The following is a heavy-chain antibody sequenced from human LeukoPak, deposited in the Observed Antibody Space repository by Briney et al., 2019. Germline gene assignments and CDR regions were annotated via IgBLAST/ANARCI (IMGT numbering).Heavy chain of an antibody. CDR2: VSGSGDKI. J-gene: IGHJ5*02. CDR3: ARGYSSLDP. CDR1: GFTFTSYI. Sequence: GGSLRLSCAASGFTFTSYIISWVRQAPGKGLEWVAGVSGSGDKIYYTDSVKGRFTVSRDNSKNTVYLQMNSLRTEDTAVYYCARGYSSLDPWGQGTLVTVSS. D-gene: IGHD6-19*01. V-gene: IGHV3-23*01.